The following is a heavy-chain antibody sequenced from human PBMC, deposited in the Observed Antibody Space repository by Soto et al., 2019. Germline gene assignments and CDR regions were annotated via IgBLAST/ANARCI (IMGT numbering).Heavy chain of an antibody. J-gene: IGHJ4*02. CDR3: AKDLYSYGYSPVDY. CDR1: GFTFSTYA. V-gene: IGHV3-23*01. D-gene: IGHD5-18*01. Sequence: GGSLRLSCAASGFTFSTYAMTWVRQAPGKGLEWVSAISGSTSNPYYADSVKGRFTISRDNSKNTVYLQMNSLRSEDTALYYCAKDLYSYGYSPVDYWGQGTLVTVSS. CDR2: ISGSTSNP.